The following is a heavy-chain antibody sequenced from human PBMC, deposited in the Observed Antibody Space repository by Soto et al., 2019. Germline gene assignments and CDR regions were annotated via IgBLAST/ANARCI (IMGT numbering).Heavy chain of an antibody. Sequence: PGESLKISCRGSGYDFNTNWFGWVRQLPGRGLEWVGIMYPGDSDTRYNPSLQGHVTLSVDVTVSTAFLQWRSLETSDTGMYFCARLPRVCNKTSCYYADHWGQGTQVTVS. D-gene: IGHD3-3*01. CDR3: ARLPRVCNKTSCYYADH. V-gene: IGHV5-51*01. CDR2: MYPGDSDT. CDR1: GYDFNTNW. J-gene: IGHJ4*02.